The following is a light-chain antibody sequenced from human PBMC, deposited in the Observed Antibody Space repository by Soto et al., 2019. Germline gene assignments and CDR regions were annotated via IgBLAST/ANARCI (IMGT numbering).Light chain of an antibody. CDR1: SSNVGSYKL. J-gene: IGLJ3*02. Sequence: QSALTQPASVSGSPGQSITISCTGTSSNVGSYKLVSWYQQHPGKAPKLMIFEVNKRPSGVSNRFSGSKSGNTASLTISGLQAEDEADYYCCSYAGGSTLVFGGGTKLTVL. V-gene: IGLV2-23*02. CDR2: EVN. CDR3: CSYAGGSTLV.